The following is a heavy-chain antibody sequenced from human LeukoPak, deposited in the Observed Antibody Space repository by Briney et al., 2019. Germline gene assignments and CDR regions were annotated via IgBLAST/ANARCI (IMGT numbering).Heavy chain of an antibody. Sequence: PGGSLRLSCAASGFTFSSYATSWVRQAPGKGLEWVSAISGSGGSTYYADSVKGRFTISRDNSKNTLYLQMNSLRAEDTAVYYCAKGSDYGGNSPHYFDYWGQGTLVTVSS. CDR3: AKGSDYGGNSPHYFDY. J-gene: IGHJ4*02. CDR1: GFTFSSYA. V-gene: IGHV3-23*01. CDR2: ISGSGGST. D-gene: IGHD4-23*01.